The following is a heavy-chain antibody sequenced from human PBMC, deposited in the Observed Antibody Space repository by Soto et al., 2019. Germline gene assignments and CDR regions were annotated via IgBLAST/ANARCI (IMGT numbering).Heavy chain of an antibody. CDR3: ARQANRGLVCDY. CDR2: INPNSGGT. CDR1: GYTFTGYS. D-gene: IGHD7-27*01. Sequence: QVQLVQSGAEVKKPGASVKVSCKASGYTFTGYSMHWMRQAPGQGLEWMGWINPNSGGTNYEQKFQGWVTMTRDTSISTAYMELSRLRSDDTAVYYCARQANRGLVCDYWGQGTLVTVSS. J-gene: IGHJ4*02. V-gene: IGHV1-2*04.